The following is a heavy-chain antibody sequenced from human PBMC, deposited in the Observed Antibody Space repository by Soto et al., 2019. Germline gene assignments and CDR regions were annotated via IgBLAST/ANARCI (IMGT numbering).Heavy chain of an antibody. CDR2: IIPTLGTA. CDR1: GGTFSSYA. D-gene: IGHD1-1*01. V-gene: IGHV1-69*01. J-gene: IGHJ4*02. CDR3: ARGTNWNPLVYYFDY. Sequence: QVQLVQSGAEVKKPGSSVKVSCKASGGTFSSYAISWVRQAPGQGLEWMGGIIPTLGTANYAQKFQGRITITADESTSTAYMELSSLRSEDTAVYYCARGTNWNPLVYYFDYWGQGTLVTVSS.